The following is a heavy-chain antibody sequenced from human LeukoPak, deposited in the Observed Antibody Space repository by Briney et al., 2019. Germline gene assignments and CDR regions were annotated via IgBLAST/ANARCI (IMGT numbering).Heavy chain of an antibody. J-gene: IGHJ4*02. CDR1: GGSITSYC. CDR2: MCYSGST. CDR3: ARVGTSTYPLDY. V-gene: IGHV4-59*01. D-gene: IGHD2/OR15-2a*01. Sequence: PSETLSLTCTVSGGSITSYCWTWIRRPPGKGLEWIGYMCYSGSTKYNPSLKSRVTISADTSKNQFSLKLNSVTTADTAVYYCARVGTSTYPLDYWGQGTLVTVSS.